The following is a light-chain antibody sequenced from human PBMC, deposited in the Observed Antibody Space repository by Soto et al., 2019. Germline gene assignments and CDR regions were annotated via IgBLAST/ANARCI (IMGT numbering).Light chain of an antibody. CDR1: SSDVGGYNY. J-gene: IGLJ1*01. V-gene: IGLV2-11*01. CDR2: DVS. Sequence: QSVLTQPASVTGSPGQSITISCTGTSSDVGGYNYVSWYQQHPGKAPKVMIYDVSERPSGVPDRFSGSKSGNTASLTISGLQAEDEADYYCCSYAGTFYVFGTGTKVTVL. CDR3: CSYAGTFYV.